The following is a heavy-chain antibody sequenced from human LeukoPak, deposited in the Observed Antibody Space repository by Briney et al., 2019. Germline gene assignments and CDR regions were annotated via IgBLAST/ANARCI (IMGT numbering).Heavy chain of an antibody. CDR3: ARFSGYCSSTSCTPGD. V-gene: IGHV3-21*01. J-gene: IGHJ4*02. CDR2: ISSSSSYI. D-gene: IGHD2-2*01. CDR1: GFTFRSHS. Sequence: GGSLRLSFSAPGFTFRSHSMKWGPQAPGEGVEWGSSISSSSSYIYYADSVKGRFTISRDNAKNSLYLQMNSLRAEDTAVYYCARFSGYCSSTSCTPGDWGQGTLVTVSS.